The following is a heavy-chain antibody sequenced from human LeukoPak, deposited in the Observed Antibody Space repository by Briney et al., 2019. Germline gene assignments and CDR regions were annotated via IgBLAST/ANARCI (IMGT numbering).Heavy chain of an antibody. J-gene: IGHJ4*02. V-gene: IGHV3-30-3*01. Sequence: PGGSLRLSCAASGFTFSSYAMHWVRQAPGKGLEGVAVISYDGSNKYYADSVKGRFTISRDNSKNTLYLQMNSLRAEDTAVYYCARAYDPGEAYLDYWGQGTLVTVSS. D-gene: IGHD5-12*01. CDR3: ARAYDPGEAYLDY. CDR2: ISYDGSNK. CDR1: GFTFSSYA.